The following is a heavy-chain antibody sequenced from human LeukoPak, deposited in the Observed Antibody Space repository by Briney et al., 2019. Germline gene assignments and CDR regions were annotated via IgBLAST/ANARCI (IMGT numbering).Heavy chain of an antibody. CDR1: GDSVSSNRAA. CDR2: TYYRSKWYN. Sequence: SQTLSLTCAISGDSVSSNRAAWIWIRQSPSRGLEWLGRTYYRSKWYNDYAVSVKSRITIDPDTSKNQFSLHLNSVTPEDTAIYYCARQSAVAGERFYFDYWGQGTLVTVSS. J-gene: IGHJ4*02. V-gene: IGHV6-1*01. CDR3: ARQSAVAGERFYFDY. D-gene: IGHD6-19*01.